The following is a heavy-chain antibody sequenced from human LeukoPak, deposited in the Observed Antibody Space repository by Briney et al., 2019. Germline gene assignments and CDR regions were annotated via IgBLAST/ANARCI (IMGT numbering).Heavy chain of an antibody. J-gene: IGHJ4*02. CDR3: AREEYGGVYFDY. V-gene: IGHV3-30-3*01. D-gene: IGHD4-23*01. CDR2: ISYDASNK. CDR1: GFTFSSYA. Sequence: GGSLRLSCAASGFTFSSYAMHWVRQAPGKGLEWVAVISYDASNKYYTDSVEGRFTISRDNSKNMLYLQMDSLRVEDTAVYHCAREEYGGVYFDYWGQGTLVTVSS.